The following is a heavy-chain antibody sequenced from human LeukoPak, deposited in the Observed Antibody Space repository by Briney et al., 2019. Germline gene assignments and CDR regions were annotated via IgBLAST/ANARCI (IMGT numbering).Heavy chain of an antibody. Sequence: PGGSLRLSCAASGFAFSSYAMHWVRQAPGKGLEWVAVISYDGSNKYYADSVKGRFTISRDNSKNTLYLQMNSLRAEDTAVYYCATTVVTWFYYGMDVWGQGTTVTVSS. D-gene: IGHD4-23*01. CDR1: GFAFSSYA. CDR2: ISYDGSNK. CDR3: ATTVVTWFYYGMDV. J-gene: IGHJ6*02. V-gene: IGHV3-30*14.